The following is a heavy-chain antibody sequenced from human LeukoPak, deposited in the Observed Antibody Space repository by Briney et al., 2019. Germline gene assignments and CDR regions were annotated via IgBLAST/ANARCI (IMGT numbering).Heavy chain of an antibody. J-gene: IGHJ4*02. CDR3: ARDRGYYDYVWGSYRYTSVLDY. D-gene: IGHD3-16*02. V-gene: IGHV4-39*07. CDR2: IYYSGST. CDR1: GGSISSSSYY. Sequence: SETLSLTCTVSGGSISSSSYYWGWIRQPPGKGLEWIGSIYYSGSTYYNPSLKSRVTISVDTSKNQFSLKLSSVTAADTAVYYCARDRGYYDYVWGSYRYTSVLDYWGQGTLVTVSS.